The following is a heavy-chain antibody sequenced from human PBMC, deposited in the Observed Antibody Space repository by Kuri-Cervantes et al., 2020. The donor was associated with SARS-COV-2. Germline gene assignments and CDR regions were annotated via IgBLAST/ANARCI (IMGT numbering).Heavy chain of an antibody. Sequence: GGSLRLSCAASGFTFSSYSMNWVRQAPGKGLEWVSNIGPSGSTKFYADSVKGRFTISRDNAKNSLYLEMNSLRVEDTALYYCARAYGDYVFREGLDSWGQGTLVTVSS. J-gene: IGHJ4*02. CDR1: GFTFSSYS. D-gene: IGHD4-17*01. CDR3: ARAYGDYVFREGLDS. CDR2: IGPSGSTK. V-gene: IGHV3-48*04.